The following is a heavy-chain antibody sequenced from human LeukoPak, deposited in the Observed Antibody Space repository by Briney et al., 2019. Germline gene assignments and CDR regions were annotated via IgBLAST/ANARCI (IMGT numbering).Heavy chain of an antibody. CDR2: IRYDGSNK. CDR1: GFTFSSYG. CDR3: ARVHSNYVGYYYYYMDV. J-gene: IGHJ6*03. D-gene: IGHD4-11*01. V-gene: IGHV3-30*02. Sequence: GGSLRLSCAASGFTFSSYGMHWVRQAPGKGLEWVAFIRYDGSNKYYADSVKGRFTISRDNSKNTLYLQMNSLRAEDTAVYYCARVHSNYVGYYYYYMDVWGKGTTVTVSS.